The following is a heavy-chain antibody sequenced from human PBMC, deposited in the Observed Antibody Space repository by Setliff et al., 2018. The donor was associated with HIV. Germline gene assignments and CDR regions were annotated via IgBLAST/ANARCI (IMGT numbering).Heavy chain of an antibody. CDR2: IYHGGST. CDR1: GGSISSNNW. V-gene: IGHV4-4*02. Sequence: SETLSLTCAVSGGSISSNNWWSWVRQPPGKGLEWIGEIYHGGSTDYNSSLKSRVTISVDKSKNQLSLKLTSVTAADTAVYYCARSSTPDTRAYYPDYWGQGTLVTVSS. CDR3: ARSSTPDTRAYYPDY. D-gene: IGHD3-22*01. J-gene: IGHJ4*02.